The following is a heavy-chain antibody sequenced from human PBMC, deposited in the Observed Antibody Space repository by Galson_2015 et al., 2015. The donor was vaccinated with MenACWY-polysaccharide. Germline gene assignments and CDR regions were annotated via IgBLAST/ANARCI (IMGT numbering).Heavy chain of an antibody. J-gene: IGHJ4*02. CDR2: IKQDGGEK. CDR1: EFIFSNFW. V-gene: IGHV3-7*01. Sequence: SLRLSCAASEFIFSNFWMSWVRQAPGKGLEWVANIKQDGGEKYYVDSVEGRFTISRDNAKNSVYLQMNSLRAEDTAIYYCARVRVIRGSSYFDYWGQGTLVTVSS. D-gene: IGHD6-6*01. CDR3: ARVRVIRGSSYFDY.